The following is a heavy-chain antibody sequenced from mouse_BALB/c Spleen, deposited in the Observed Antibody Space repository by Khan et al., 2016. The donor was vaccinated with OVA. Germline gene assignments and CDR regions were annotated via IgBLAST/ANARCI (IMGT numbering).Heavy chain of an antibody. CDR2: INPSNYYT. CDR1: GYIFTSYT. J-gene: IGHJ3*01. Sequence: QVQLKQSGAELARPGASVKMSCKASGYIFTSYTMHWVRQRPGQAPEWIGHINPSNYYTNYNQNFKDKATLIVDKSSSTAYMELARLTSEDSAIYYCARSHSGFAYWGQGTLVTVS. V-gene: IGHV1-4*01. CDR3: ARSHSGFAY.